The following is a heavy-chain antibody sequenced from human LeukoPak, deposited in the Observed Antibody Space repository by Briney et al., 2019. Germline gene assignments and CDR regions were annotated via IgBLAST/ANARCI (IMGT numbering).Heavy chain of an antibody. CDR2: IYYSGST. CDR3: ARVPLGITHFDY. Sequence: SETLSLTCTVSGGSISSSSYYWGWIRQPPGKGLEWIGSIYYSGSTYYNPSLKSRVTISVDTSKNQFSLKLSSVTAADTAVYYCARVPLGITHFDYWGQGTLVTVSS. V-gene: IGHV4-39*07. CDR1: GGSISSSSYY. J-gene: IGHJ4*02. D-gene: IGHD7-27*01.